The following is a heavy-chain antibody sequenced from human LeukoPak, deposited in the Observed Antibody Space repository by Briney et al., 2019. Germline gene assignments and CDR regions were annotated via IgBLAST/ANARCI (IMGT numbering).Heavy chain of an antibody. J-gene: IGHJ3*02. V-gene: IGHV3-74*01. CDR3: ARGPGAFDI. CDR2: INIDGSST. CDR1: GFMFSSYW. Sequence: GGSLRLSCVASGFMFSSYWMNWVRQAPGKGLVWVSRINIDGSSTSYADSVKGRFTISRDNAKNTLFLQMNSMRAEDTAVYYRARGPGAFDIWGQGTMVTVSS. D-gene: IGHD2-2*01.